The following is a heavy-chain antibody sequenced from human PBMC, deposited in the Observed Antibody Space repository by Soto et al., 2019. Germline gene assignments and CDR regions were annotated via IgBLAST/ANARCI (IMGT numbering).Heavy chain of an antibody. CDR2: ISGSGGTT. J-gene: IGHJ6*02. Sequence: GGSLRLSCAASEFTFSTYAMNWVRQAPGKGLEWVSIISGSGGTTKYADSVKGRFTISRDNSKNTLYLQMNSLRAEDTAVFYCVKGGRSSKEGGMDVWGQGTTVTVSS. V-gene: IGHV3-23*01. CDR3: VKGGRSSKEGGMDV. CDR1: EFTFSTYA. D-gene: IGHD6-13*01.